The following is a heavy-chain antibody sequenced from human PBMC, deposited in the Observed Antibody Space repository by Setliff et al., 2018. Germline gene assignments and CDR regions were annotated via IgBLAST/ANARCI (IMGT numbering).Heavy chain of an antibody. CDR3: ASRNSDGGPEYFQH. D-gene: IGHD1-26*01. CDR2: VYSNVGT. V-gene: IGHV4-4*07. CDR1: GGSINNYY. J-gene: IGHJ1*01. Sequence: PSETLSLTCTVSGGSINNYYWSWIRQPAGKGLEWIGRVYSNVGTNFNPSLKSRVTMSVDASKNQISLKLMSATAADTAVYYCASRNSDGGPEYFQHWGQGALVTVSS.